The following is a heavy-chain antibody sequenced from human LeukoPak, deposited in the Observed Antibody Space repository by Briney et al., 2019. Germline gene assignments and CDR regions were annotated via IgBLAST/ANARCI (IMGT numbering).Heavy chain of an antibody. Sequence: ASVRLSCKASGYSFTAYYMHWVRQAPGQGLEWMGIINPSGGSTSYAQKFQGRVTMTRDTSTSTVYMELSSLRSEDTAVYYCARVSFYDSSGSGIDYWGQGTLVTDSS. CDR2: INPSGGST. J-gene: IGHJ4*02. CDR1: GYSFTAYY. D-gene: IGHD3-22*01. V-gene: IGHV1-46*01. CDR3: ARVSFYDSSGSGIDY.